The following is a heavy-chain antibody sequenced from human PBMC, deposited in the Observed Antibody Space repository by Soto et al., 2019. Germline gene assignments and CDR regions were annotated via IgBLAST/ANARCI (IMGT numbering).Heavy chain of an antibody. J-gene: IGHJ3*02. CDR1: GGTFSTSS. CDR2: ILPIFGTA. D-gene: IGHD4-17*01. V-gene: IGHV1-69*14. Sequence: QVQLVQSGAEVKKPGSSVKVSCKASGGTFSTSSLNWVRQAPGQRPEWMGNILPIFGTADYAQKFQDRVTITAEKSTKTAYMEMRSLLSEDTAVYYCARGHVYGVNSDAFEIWGQGTVVTVSS. CDR3: ARGHVYGVNSDAFEI.